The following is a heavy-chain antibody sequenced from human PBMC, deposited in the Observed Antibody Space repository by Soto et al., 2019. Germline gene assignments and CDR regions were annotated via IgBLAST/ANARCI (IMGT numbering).Heavy chain of an antibody. CDR1: GFPISSGYF. CDR2: VSHSGSP. D-gene: IGHD1-7*01. J-gene: IGHJ5*02. Sequence: PSETLSLTCAVSGFPISSGYFWAWIRQPPGKGLECIGSVSHSGSPYYNPSLKSRVSISVDMSKNLVSLKLSSVTAADTAVYYCARGPYTWNYVHWFDPWGQGTLVTVSS. V-gene: IGHV4-38-2*01. CDR3: ARGPYTWNYVHWFDP.